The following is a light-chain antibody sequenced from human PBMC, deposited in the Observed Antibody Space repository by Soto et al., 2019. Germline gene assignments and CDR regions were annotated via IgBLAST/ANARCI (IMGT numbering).Light chain of an antibody. V-gene: IGKV3-15*01. CDR1: QSITSN. CDR3: QQYNCSPCT. CDR2: GAS. J-gene: IGKJ4*01. Sequence: EIEMTQSPGTLSVSPGERATLSCRASQSITSNLAWYQQKPGQAPRRLISGASTRATGIPPRCSGSGSGTDFTLTISSLQSDGFAFYYCQQYNCSPCTFGGGTRVEIK.